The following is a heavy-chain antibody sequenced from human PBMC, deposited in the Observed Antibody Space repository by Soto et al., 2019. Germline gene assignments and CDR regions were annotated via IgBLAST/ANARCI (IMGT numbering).Heavy chain of an antibody. V-gene: IGHV3-21*01. CDR1: GFTFSSYS. Sequence: EVQLVESGGGLVKPGGSLRLSCAASGFTFSSYSMNWVRQAPGKGLEWVSSISSSSSYIYYADSVKGRFTISRDNAKNSLYLQVNSLSAEDTAVYYCAREGIAAALDYWGQGTLVTVSS. D-gene: IGHD6-13*01. CDR2: ISSSSSYI. CDR3: AREGIAAALDY. J-gene: IGHJ4*02.